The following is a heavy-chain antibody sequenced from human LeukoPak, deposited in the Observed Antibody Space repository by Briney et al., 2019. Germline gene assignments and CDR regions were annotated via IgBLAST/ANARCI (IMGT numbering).Heavy chain of an antibody. CDR3: ATGNYYDKSGYYPSGY. Sequence: ASVKVSCKVSGYTLTELSMHWVRQARGKGLEWMGGFDPEDGETMYAQKFQGRVTMTEDTSTGTAFMELSSLRSEDTAVYYCATGNYYDKSGYYPSGYWGQGSPVTVSS. D-gene: IGHD3-22*01. CDR1: GYTLTELS. V-gene: IGHV1-24*01. J-gene: IGHJ4*02. CDR2: FDPEDGET.